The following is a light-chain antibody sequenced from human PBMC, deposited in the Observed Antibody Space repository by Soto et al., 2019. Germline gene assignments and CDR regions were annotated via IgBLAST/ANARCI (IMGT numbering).Light chain of an antibody. CDR2: GAS. CDR3: HQYGRSPRGT. Sequence: IVLTQSPGTLSSSPGGRATLSCGASQSGTDNDLAWYQQKPGQAPRLLIYGASSRATGIPDRFSGSGSVTDFTLTISRLEPEDFAMSYCHQYGRSPRGTFGQGTKVEIK. CDR1: QSGTDND. V-gene: IGKV3-20*01. J-gene: IGKJ1*01.